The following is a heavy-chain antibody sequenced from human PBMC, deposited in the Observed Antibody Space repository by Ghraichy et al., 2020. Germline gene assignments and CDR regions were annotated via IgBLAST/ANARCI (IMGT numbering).Heavy chain of an antibody. V-gene: IGHV4-59*01. D-gene: IGHD1-26*01. CDR3: ARGRWELPY. Sequence: SETLSLTCTVSGGSISTYYWSWIRQPPGKGLEWIGYIYYSGSTYYNPSLKSRVTISVDNSKNPFSLKLNSVTAADTAIYYCARGRWELPYWGQGTLVTVSS. CDR2: IYYSGST. J-gene: IGHJ4*02. CDR1: GGSISTYY.